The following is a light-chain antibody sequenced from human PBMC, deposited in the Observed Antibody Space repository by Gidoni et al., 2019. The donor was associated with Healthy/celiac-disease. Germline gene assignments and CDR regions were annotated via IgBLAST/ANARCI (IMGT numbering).Light chain of an antibody. V-gene: IGLV2-23*01. Sequence: QSALTQPASVSGSPGQSITISRTGTSSDVGSYNLVSWYQHHPGKAPKLMIYEGSKRPSGVSNRFSGSKSGNTASLTISGLQAEDEADYYCCSYAGSSTLVVFGGGTKLTVL. CDR1: SSDVGSYNL. CDR3: CSYAGSSTLVV. J-gene: IGLJ2*01. CDR2: EGS.